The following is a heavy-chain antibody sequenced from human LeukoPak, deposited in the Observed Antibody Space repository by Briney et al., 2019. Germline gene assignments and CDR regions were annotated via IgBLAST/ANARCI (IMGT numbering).Heavy chain of an antibody. CDR2: ISYDGSNE. CDR1: GFTFSSYV. V-gene: IGHV3-30*04. D-gene: IGHD3-10*01. CDR3: AKSRNYGSGSYYLYYYYMDV. Sequence: GGSLRLSCAASGFTFSSYVMHWVRQAPGKGLEWVAIISYDGSNEYYADSVKGRFTISRDNSKNTLYLQMNSLRAEDTAVYYCAKSRNYGSGSYYLYYYYMDVWGKGTTVTISS. J-gene: IGHJ6*03.